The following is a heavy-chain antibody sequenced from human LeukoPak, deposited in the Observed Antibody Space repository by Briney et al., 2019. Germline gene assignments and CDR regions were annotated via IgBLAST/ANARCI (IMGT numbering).Heavy chain of an antibody. J-gene: IGHJ6*02. CDR3: AKDLGYCSGGSCYEYYYYYYGMDV. CDR1: GFTFSSYG. D-gene: IGHD2-15*01. Sequence: PGGSLRLSCAASGFTFSSYGMHWVRQAPGKGLEWVAVISYDGNNKYYADSVKGRFTISRDNSKNTLYLQMNSLRAEDTAVYYCAKDLGYCSGGSCYEYYYYYYGMDVWGQGTTVTVSS. CDR2: ISYDGNNK. V-gene: IGHV3-30*18.